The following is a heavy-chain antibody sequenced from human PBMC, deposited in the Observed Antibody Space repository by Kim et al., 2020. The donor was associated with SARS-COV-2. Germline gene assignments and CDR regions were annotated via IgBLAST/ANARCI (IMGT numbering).Heavy chain of an antibody. J-gene: IGHJ4*02. V-gene: IGHV3-21*01. CDR2: ISSSSSYI. D-gene: IGHD1-26*01. CDR3: ARGMRELRWSFDY. Sequence: GGSLRLSCAASGFTFSSYSMNWVRQAPGKGLEWVSSISSSSSYIYYADSVKGRFTISRDNAKNSLYLQMNSLRAEDTAVYYCARGMRELRWSFDYWGQGTLVTVSS. CDR1: GFTFSSYS.